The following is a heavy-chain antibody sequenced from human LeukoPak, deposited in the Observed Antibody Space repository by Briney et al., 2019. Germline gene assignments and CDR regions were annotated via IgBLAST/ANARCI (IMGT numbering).Heavy chain of an antibody. V-gene: IGHV4-61*02. J-gene: IGHJ5*02. D-gene: IGHD4-17*01. CDR2: IYTSGST. CDR1: GGSISSGSYY. Sequence: SSQTLSLTCTVSGGSISSGSYYWRWIRQPAGKGLEWIGRIYTSGSTNYNPSLKSRVTISVDTSKNQFSLKLSSVTAPDTPLYYCAREAGDYPTPTAGFDPWGQGTLVTVSS. CDR3: AREAGDYPTPTAGFDP.